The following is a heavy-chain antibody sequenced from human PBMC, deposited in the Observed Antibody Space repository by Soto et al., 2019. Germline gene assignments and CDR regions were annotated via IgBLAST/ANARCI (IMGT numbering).Heavy chain of an antibody. D-gene: IGHD6-13*01. CDR3: ARQAADGPLFYYYGMDV. J-gene: IGHJ6*02. CDR2: IWYDGSNK. V-gene: IGHV3-33*01. CDR1: GFTFSSYG. Sequence: QVQLVESGGGVVQPGRSLRLSCAASGFTFSSYGMHWVRQAPGKGLEWVAVIWYDGSNKYYADSVKGRFTSSRDNSKNTLYLQMNSLRAEDTAVYYCARQAADGPLFYYYGMDVWGQGTTVTVSS.